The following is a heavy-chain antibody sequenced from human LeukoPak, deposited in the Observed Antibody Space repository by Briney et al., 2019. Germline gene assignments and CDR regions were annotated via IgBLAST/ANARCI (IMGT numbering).Heavy chain of an antibody. V-gene: IGHV3-23*01. D-gene: IGHD2-8*01. J-gene: IGHJ4*02. CDR3: AKAPHCPNDVCRYFDY. CDR2: ISASGGGT. CDR1: GYTFGDYA. Sequence: GGSLRLSCTVSGYTFGDYALIWFRQAPGKGLEWVSAISASGGGTYYADSVKGRFTISRDNSRSTVFLQMSSLRAEDTAVYYCAKAPHCPNDVCRYFDYWGQGILVTVSS.